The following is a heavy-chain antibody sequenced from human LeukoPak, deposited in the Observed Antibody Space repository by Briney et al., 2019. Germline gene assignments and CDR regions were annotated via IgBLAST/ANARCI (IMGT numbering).Heavy chain of an antibody. CDR1: GASVSSGSYH. V-gene: IGHV4-61*02. D-gene: IGHD2-15*01. Sequence: SETLSLTCSVSGASVSSGSYHWAWIRQSAGKGLEWIGRVYTSGSTNYNPSLKSRVTISVDKSKNQFSLKLSSVTAADTAVYYCARVGGSGTDYYYMDVWGKGTTVTVSS. J-gene: IGHJ6*03. CDR2: VYTSGST. CDR3: ARVGGSGTDYYYMDV.